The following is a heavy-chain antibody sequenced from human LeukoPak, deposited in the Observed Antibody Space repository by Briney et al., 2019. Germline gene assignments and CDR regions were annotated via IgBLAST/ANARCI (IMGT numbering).Heavy chain of an antibody. CDR3: ARGFSSSSGASYYFDY. D-gene: IGHD6-6*01. V-gene: IGHV6-1*01. CDR2: TYYRSKWYN. J-gene: IGHJ4*02. Sequence: SQTLSLTCAISGDSVSSNSAAWNWIRQSPSRGLEWLGRTYYRSKWYNDYAVSVKSRITINPDTSKNQFSLQLNSVTPEDTAVYYCARGFSSSSGASYYFDYWGQGTLVTVSS. CDR1: GDSVSSNSAA.